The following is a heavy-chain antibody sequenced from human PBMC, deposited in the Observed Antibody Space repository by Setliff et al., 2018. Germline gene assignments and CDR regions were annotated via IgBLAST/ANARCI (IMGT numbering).Heavy chain of an antibody. CDR3: AKDPNGDYGGAFDS. CDR2: IYSGDRST. CDR1: GFTLSAYA. J-gene: IGHJ5*01. D-gene: IGHD4-17*01. Sequence: GGSLRLSCAVSGFTLSAYAMSWVRQAPGKGLEWVSVIYSGDRSTFYTDSVKGRFTVSRDNSKSTFYLQMTSLRAEDTAVYYCAKDPNGDYGGAFDSWGRGPLVTVSS. V-gene: IGHV3-23*03.